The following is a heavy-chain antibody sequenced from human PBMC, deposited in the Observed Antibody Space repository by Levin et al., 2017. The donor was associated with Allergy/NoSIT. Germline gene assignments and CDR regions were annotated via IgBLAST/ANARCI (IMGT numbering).Heavy chain of an antibody. J-gene: IGHJ6*02. CDR1: GGSFSGYY. D-gene: IGHD5-18*01. CDR2: INHSGST. CDR3: ATLYTAMEKGWYYYYGMDV. Sequence: SQTLSLTCAVYGGSFSGYYWSWIRQPPGKGLEWIGEINHSGSTNYNPSLKSRVTISVDTSKNQFSLKLSSVTAADTAVYYCATLYTAMEKGWYYYYGMDVWGQGTTVTVSS. V-gene: IGHV4-34*01.